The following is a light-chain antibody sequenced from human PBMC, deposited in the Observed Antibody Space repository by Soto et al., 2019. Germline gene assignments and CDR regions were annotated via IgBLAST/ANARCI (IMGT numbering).Light chain of an antibody. J-gene: IGLJ3*02. CDR3: TSYTRSDIGV. CDR1: SSDVGGYDF. V-gene: IGLV2-14*01. CDR2: DVS. Sequence: QSALTQPASVSGSPGQSITISCTGTSSDVGGYDFVSWYQQRPGKAPKLIIYDVSNRPSGVSNRFSGSKSGNTASLTISGLQAEAEADYYCTSYTRSDIGVFGGGTKVTVL.